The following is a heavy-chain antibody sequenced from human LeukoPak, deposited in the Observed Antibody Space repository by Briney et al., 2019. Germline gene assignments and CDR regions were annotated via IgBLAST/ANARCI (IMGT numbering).Heavy chain of an antibody. Sequence: SETLSLTCTVSGGSISSYYWSWIRQPAGKGLEWIGRIYTSGSTNYNPSLKSRVTISVGKSKNQFSLKLSSVTAADTAVYYCARDLYCSSTSCRANNWFDPWGQGTLVTVSS. D-gene: IGHD2-2*01. V-gene: IGHV4-4*07. J-gene: IGHJ5*02. CDR3: ARDLYCSSTSCRANNWFDP. CDR2: IYTSGST. CDR1: GGSISSYY.